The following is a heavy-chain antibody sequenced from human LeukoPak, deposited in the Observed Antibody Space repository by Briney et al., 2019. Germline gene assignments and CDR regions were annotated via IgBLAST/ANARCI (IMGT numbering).Heavy chain of an antibody. CDR2: IKQDGSEK. J-gene: IGHJ6*03. D-gene: IGHD5-18*01. V-gene: IGHV3-7*01. CDR1: GFTFSSYW. CDR3: ARDPYSYGFWGYYYYYMDV. Sequence: PGGSLRLSCAASGFTFSSYWMSWVRQAPGKGLEWVANIKQDGSEKYYVDSVKGRFTISRDNAKNSLYLQMNSLRAEDTAVYYCARDPYSYGFWGYYYYYMDVWGKGTTVTVSS.